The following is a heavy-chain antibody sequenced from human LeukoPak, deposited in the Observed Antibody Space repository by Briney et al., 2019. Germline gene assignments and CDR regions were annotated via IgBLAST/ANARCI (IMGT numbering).Heavy chain of an antibody. CDR2: SRAKIDSYTT. CDR1: GFIFSDHY. D-gene: IGHD3-3*01. Sequence: SGGSLRLSCAASGFIFSDHYMDWVRQAPGKGLEWVGRSRAKIDSYTTEYAASVKGRFTISRDESENTLYLRMNSLKTEDTAVYYCVRGYYYDFPQWGQGTLVTVSS. J-gene: IGHJ4*02. CDR3: VRGYYYDFPQ. V-gene: IGHV3-72*01.